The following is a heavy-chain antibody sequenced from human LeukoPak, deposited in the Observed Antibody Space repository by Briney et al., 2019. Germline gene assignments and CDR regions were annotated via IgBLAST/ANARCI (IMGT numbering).Heavy chain of an antibody. CDR2: INPNSGGT. CDR3: ARVRRYSSGCDP. D-gene: IGHD6-19*01. CDR1: GCTFTGYY. V-gene: IGHV1-2*02. Sequence: GASVKVSCKASGCTFTGYYMHWVRQAPGQGLEWMGWINPNSGGTNYAQKFQGRVTMTRDTSISTAYMELNRLRSDDTAVYYCARVRRYSSGCDPWGQGTLVTVSS. J-gene: IGHJ5*02.